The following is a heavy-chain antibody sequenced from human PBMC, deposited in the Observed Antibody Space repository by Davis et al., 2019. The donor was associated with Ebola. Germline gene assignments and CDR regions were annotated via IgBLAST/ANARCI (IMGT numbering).Heavy chain of an antibody. D-gene: IGHD6-19*01. Sequence: GSLRLSCTVSGGSISSSSYYWGWIRQPPGKGLEWIGEINHSGSTNYNPSLKSRVTISVDTSKNQFSLKLSSVTAADTAVYYCARLTLYSSGWYGRDYWGQGTLVTVSS. V-gene: IGHV4-39*07. CDR2: INHSGST. J-gene: IGHJ4*02. CDR3: ARLTLYSSGWYGRDY. CDR1: GGSISSSSYY.